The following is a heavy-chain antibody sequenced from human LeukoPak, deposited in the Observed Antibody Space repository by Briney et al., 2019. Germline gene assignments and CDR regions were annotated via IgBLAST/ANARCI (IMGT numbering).Heavy chain of an antibody. CDR3: ARDGVRGLSVY. V-gene: IGHV4-38-2*02. D-gene: IGHD2-8*01. CDR2: IYHSGST. J-gene: IGHJ4*02. Sequence: SETLSLTCTVSGYSISSGYYWGWIRQPPGKGLEWTGSIYHSGSTYYNPSLKSRVTISVDTSKNQFSLKLSSVTAADTAVYYCARDGVRGLSVYWGQGTLVTVSS. CDR1: GYSISSGYY.